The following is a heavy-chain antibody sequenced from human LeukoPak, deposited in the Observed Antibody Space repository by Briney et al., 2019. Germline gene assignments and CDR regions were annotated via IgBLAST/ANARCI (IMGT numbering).Heavy chain of an antibody. CDR2: INHSGST. Sequence: SETLSLTCAVYGGSFSGYYWSWIRQPPGKGLEWIGEINHSGSTNYNPSLKSRVTISVDTSKNQFSLKLSSVTAADTAVYYCARGRRGHYNGGYYYYYMDVWGKGTTVTVSS. CDR3: ARGRRGHYNGGYYYYYMDV. D-gene: IGHD1-1*01. J-gene: IGHJ6*03. V-gene: IGHV4-34*01. CDR1: GGSFSGYY.